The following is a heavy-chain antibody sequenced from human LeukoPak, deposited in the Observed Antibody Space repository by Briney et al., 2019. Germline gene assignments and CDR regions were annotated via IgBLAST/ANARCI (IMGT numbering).Heavy chain of an antibody. Sequence: PGRSLRLSCAASGFTFDDYAMHWVRQAPGEGLEWVSGISWDSGNIDYVDSVKGRFTISRDNAKNSLYLQMNSLRAEDTALYYCAKVKDSYGHYYFDYWGQGTLVAASS. J-gene: IGHJ4*02. CDR3: AKVKDSYGHYYFDY. V-gene: IGHV3-9*01. CDR1: GFTFDDYA. CDR2: ISWDSGNI. D-gene: IGHD5-18*01.